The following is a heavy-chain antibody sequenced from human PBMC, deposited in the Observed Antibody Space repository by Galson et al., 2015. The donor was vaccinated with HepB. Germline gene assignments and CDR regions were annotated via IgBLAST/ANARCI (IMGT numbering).Heavy chain of an antibody. Sequence: SVKVSCKASGYTFTGYYMHWVRQAPGQGLEWMGRINPNSGGTNYAQKFQGRVTMTRDTSISTAYMELSRLRSDDTAVYYCARVAFDSSSWGYFDYWGQGTLVTVSS. D-gene: IGHD6-13*01. V-gene: IGHV1-2*06. CDR1: GYTFTGYY. CDR3: ARVAFDSSSWGYFDY. CDR2: INPNSGGT. J-gene: IGHJ4*02.